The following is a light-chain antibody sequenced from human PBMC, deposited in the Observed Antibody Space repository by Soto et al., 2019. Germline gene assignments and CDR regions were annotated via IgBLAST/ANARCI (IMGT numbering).Light chain of an antibody. CDR2: LNIDGSH. CDR1: SGHSSYA. CDR3: QTWGTGIPRV. Sequence: QLVLTQSPSASASLGASVKLTCTLSSGHSSYAIAWHQQQPEKGPRYLMKLNIDGSHSKGDGIPDRFSGSSSGAERYLTIASLQSEEEADYYCQTWGTGIPRVFGGGTKLTVL. V-gene: IGLV4-69*01. J-gene: IGLJ3*02.